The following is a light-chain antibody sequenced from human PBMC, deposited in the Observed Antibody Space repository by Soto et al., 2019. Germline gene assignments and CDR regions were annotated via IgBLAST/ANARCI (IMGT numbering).Light chain of an antibody. CDR1: QGIKND. Sequence: AIQMTQSPSSLSASVGDRVTITCRASQGIKNDVAWYQQKPGKAPKLLIHVASTLQSGVPSRFSGSGSGTDFTLTISSLQPEDIATYYCQQYDDLYTFGQGTKVEI. CDR3: QQYDDLYT. J-gene: IGKJ2*01. CDR2: VAS. V-gene: IGKV1-6*01.